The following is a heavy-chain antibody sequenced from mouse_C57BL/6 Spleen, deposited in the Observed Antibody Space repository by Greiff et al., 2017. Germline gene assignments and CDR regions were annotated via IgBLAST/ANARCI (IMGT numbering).Heavy chain of an antibody. CDR3: ASSDYYGSSWVAY. J-gene: IGHJ3*01. CDR2: ISPSTGGT. Sequence: EVQLQQSGPELVKPGASVKISCKASGYSFTGYYMNWVKHSPEKRLEWIGEISPSTGGTTYNQKFKAKATLTVDKSSSTAYMQLKSLKSEDSAVYYCASSDYYGSSWVAYWGQGTRVTVAA. D-gene: IGHD1-1*01. CDR1: GYSFTGYY. V-gene: IGHV1-42*01.